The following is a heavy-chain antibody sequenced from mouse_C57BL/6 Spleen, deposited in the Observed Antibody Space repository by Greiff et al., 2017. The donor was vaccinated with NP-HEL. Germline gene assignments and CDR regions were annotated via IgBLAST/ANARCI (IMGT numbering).Heavy chain of an antibody. D-gene: IGHD1-1*01. CDR2: IDPSDSET. V-gene: IGHV1-52*01. J-gene: IGHJ3*01. CDR3: AREGDYGSSPWFAY. Sequence: QVQLQQPGAELVRPGSSVKLSCKASGYTFTSYWMHWVKQRPIQGLEWIGNIDPSDSETHYNQKFKDKATLTVDKSSSTAYMQLSSLTSEDSAVYYCAREGDYGSSPWFAYWGQGTLVTVSA. CDR1: GYTFTSYW.